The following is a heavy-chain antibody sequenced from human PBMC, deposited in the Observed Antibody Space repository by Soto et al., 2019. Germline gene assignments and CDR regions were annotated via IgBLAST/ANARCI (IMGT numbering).Heavy chain of an antibody. Sequence: GGSLRLSCTASGFTFGGYAMTWFRQAPGKGLEWVGFIRTKAFGGTPEYAASVKGRFTISRDDSRNIAYLQMNSLKTEDTAVYYCTTDLLPSANLGYDSSGFDYSGQGTLVTVSS. CDR1: GFTFGGYA. CDR2: IRTKAFGGTP. J-gene: IGHJ4*02. CDR3: TTDLLPSANLGYDSSGFDY. D-gene: IGHD3-22*01. V-gene: IGHV3-49*03.